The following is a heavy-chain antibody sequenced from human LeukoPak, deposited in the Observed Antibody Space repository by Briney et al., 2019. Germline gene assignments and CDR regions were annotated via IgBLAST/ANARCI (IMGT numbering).Heavy chain of an antibody. D-gene: IGHD2-15*01. J-gene: IGHJ4*02. Sequence: GGSLRLSCAASGFTFSSYAMNWVRQAPGKGLEWVSTISGSDGSTYYADSVKGRFTISRDNSKNTLYLQMNSLRAEDTAVYYCAKSKVVAATMGSFDYWGQGTLVTVSS. CDR2: ISGSDGST. CDR1: GFTFSSYA. V-gene: IGHV3-23*01. CDR3: AKSKVVAATMGSFDY.